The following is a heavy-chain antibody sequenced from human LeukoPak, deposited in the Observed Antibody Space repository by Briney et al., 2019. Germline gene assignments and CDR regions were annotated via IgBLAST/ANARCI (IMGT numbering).Heavy chain of an antibody. J-gene: IGHJ4*02. CDR1: GYSISSGYY. CDR2: IYHSGST. CDR3: ASSLSRSFFDY. D-gene: IGHD2-2*01. Sequence: SETLSLTCTVSGYSISSGYYWGWIRQPPGKGLEWIGSIYHSGSTYYNPSLKNRVTISVDTSKNQFSLKLSSVTAADTAVYYCASSLSRSFFDYWGQGTLVTVSS. V-gene: IGHV4-38-2*02.